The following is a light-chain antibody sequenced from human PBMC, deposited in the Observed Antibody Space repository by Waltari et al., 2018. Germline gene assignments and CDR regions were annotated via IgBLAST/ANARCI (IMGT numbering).Light chain of an antibody. V-gene: IGLV2-23*02. CDR1: TSDVGNYDL. CDR3: CSYAGRGTYV. CDR2: GVI. J-gene: IGLJ1*01. Sequence: QSALTQPASVSGTLGQSITISCTGTTSDVGNYDLVSWYQQHPGKAPKLLICGVIKRPSGVSSRVSGSKSGNTASLTISGLQAEDEADYYCCSYAGRGTYVFGSGTKVTVL.